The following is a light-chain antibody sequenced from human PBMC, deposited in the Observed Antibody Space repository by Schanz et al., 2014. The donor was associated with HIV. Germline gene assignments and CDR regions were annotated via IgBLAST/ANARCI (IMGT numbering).Light chain of an antibody. CDR2: DND. CDR3: GAWDTSLSARV. J-gene: IGLJ3*02. CDR1: AFNIGHYS. Sequence: QSVLTQPPSVSAAPGQRVTISCSGSAFNIGHYSVSWYQQFPGTAPKLLIYDNDKRPSGIPDRFSASKSGTSATLGITGLQTGDEADYFCGAWDTSLSARVFGGGTKVTVL. V-gene: IGLV1-51*01.